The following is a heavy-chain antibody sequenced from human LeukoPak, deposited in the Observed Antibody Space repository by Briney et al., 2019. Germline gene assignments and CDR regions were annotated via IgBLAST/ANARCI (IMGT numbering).Heavy chain of an antibody. D-gene: IGHD3-3*01. Sequence: PGGSLRLSCAASGFTFSSYGMHWVRQAPGKGLEWVAVISYDGSNKYYADSVKGRFTISRDNSKNTLYLQMNSLRAEDTAVYYCAKETDGEWLFDYWGQGTLVTVSS. J-gene: IGHJ4*02. CDR1: GFTFSSYG. CDR2: ISYDGSNK. CDR3: AKETDGEWLFDY. V-gene: IGHV3-30*18.